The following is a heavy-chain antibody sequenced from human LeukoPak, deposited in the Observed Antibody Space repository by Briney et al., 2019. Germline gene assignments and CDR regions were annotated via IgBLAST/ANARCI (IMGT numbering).Heavy chain of an antibody. V-gene: IGHV4-30-4*07. J-gene: IGHJ4*02. Sequence: SETLSLTCPVSGGSISSGVFSWTWIRQPPGKGLESFGYIYYNGSTFYNPSLNSRITFSLDTSKNQFSLNLSSVTTADTALYYCARGSLWFGDLSHFDYWGQGILVTVSS. CDR3: ARGSLWFGDLSHFDY. CDR1: GGSISSGVFS. D-gene: IGHD3-10*01. CDR2: IYYNGST.